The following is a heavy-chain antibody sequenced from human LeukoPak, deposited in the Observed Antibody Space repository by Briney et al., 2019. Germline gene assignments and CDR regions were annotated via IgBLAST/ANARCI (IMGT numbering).Heavy chain of an antibody. CDR3: AREPTSDY. CDR2: ISYDGSNK. Sequence: GGSLRLSCAASGFTFSSYAMHWVRQAPGKGLEWVAVISYDGSNKYYADSVKGRFTISRDNSKNTLYLQMNSLRAEDTAVYYCAREPTSDYWGQGTLVTVSS. CDR1: GFTFSSYA. J-gene: IGHJ4*02. V-gene: IGHV3-30*04.